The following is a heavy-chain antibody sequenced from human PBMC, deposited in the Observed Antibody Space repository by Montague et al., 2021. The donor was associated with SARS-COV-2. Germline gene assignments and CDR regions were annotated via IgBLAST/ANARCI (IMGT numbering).Heavy chain of an antibody. Sequence: TLSLTCTVSGGSISSGNYYWSWIRQPAGKGLEWIGHIYTGGGTNYNPSLKSRVTISVHTSNNQFSLKLSSVTAADTAVYYCARESGSPTYYFYYGVDVWGQGTTVTVSS. V-gene: IGHV4-61*09. D-gene: IGHD1-26*01. CDR1: GGSISSGNYY. CDR3: ARESGSPTYYFYYGVDV. J-gene: IGHJ6*02. CDR2: IYTGGGT.